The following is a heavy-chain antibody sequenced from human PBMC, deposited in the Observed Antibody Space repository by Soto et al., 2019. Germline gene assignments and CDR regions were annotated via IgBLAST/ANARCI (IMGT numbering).Heavy chain of an antibody. D-gene: IGHD6-13*01. CDR3: ERFGIATPGGLAY. Sequence: EVQLLESGGGLVQPGGSLRLSCAASGFTFSSYTMSWVRQAPGKGLEWVASISVSGCTTYYADSVKGRFTISRDNSKNTLYLEMNNPRAEDTAVYYCERFGIATPGGLAYWGQGTLVTVSS. J-gene: IGHJ4*02. CDR1: GFTFSSYT. CDR2: ISVSGCTT. V-gene: IGHV3-23*01.